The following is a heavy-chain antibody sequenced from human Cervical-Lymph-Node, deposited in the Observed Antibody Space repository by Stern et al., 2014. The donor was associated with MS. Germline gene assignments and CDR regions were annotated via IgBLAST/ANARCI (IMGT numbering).Heavy chain of an antibody. V-gene: IGHV3-9*01. CDR2: ISWNSGSM. Sequence: QLQESGGGLVQPGRSLRLSCAGSRFNFDDYAMHWVRQAPGRGLEWVSSISWNSGSMEYADSVKGRFTISRDNAKNSLYLQMDSLRVEDTAIYYCAKDISSGRWEAQYYYGMDVWGQGTTVTVSS. D-gene: IGHD6-19*01. CDR3: AKDISSGRWEAQYYYGMDV. J-gene: IGHJ6*02. CDR1: RFNFDDYA.